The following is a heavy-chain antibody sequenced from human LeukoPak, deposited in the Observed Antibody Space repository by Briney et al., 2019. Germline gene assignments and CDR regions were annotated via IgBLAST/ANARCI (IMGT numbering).Heavy chain of an antibody. V-gene: IGHV1-18*01. J-gene: IGHJ4*02. Sequence: ASVKVSCKASGYSFSDSGISGVRQAPGQGLEWMGWISAYNGKAAYAQRFLGRVTMTTDTSKSTAYMELGSLRTDDTAVYYCARDSGSHGDYWGQGTLVAVSS. CDR3: ARDSGSHGDY. CDR1: GYSFSDSG. D-gene: IGHD1-26*01. CDR2: ISAYNGKA.